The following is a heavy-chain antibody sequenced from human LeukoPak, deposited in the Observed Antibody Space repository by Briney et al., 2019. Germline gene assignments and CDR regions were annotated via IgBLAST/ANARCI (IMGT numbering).Heavy chain of an antibody. V-gene: IGHV3-15*07. CDR3: TTGIRGD. D-gene: IGHD3-3*02. CDR1: GFTFSNAW. Sequence: GGSLRLSCAASGFTFSNAWMNWVRQAPGKGLEWVGRIQSKTDGGKTDYAAPVKGRFTISRDDSKNTLYLQMNSLKTEDTAIYYCTTGIRGDWGQGTLVTVSS. J-gene: IGHJ4*02. CDR2: IQSKTDGGKT.